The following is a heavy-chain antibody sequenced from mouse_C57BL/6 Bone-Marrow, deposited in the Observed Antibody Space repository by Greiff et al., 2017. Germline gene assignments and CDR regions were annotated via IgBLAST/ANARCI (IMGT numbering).Heavy chain of an antibody. Sequence: DVKLVESGGGLVQPGGSLKLSCAASGFTFSDYYMYWVRQTPEKRLEWVAYISNGGGSTYYPDTVKGRFTISRDNAKNTLYLQMSRLKSEDTAMYYCARQGYYGSSLFAYWGQGTLVTVSA. CDR2: ISNGGGST. V-gene: IGHV5-12*01. J-gene: IGHJ3*01. CDR3: ARQGYYGSSLFAY. CDR1: GFTFSDYY. D-gene: IGHD1-1*01.